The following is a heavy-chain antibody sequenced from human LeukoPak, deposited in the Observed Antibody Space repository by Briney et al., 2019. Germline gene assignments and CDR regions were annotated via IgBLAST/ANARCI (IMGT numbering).Heavy chain of an antibody. V-gene: IGHV3-30-3*01. D-gene: IGHD2-15*01. Sequence: QSGRSLRLSCAASGFTFSSYAMHWVRQAPGKGLEWVAVISYDGSNKYYADSVKGRFTISRDNSKNTLYLQMNSLRAEDTAVYYCAKASMNSDGAFDIWGQGTMVTVSS. J-gene: IGHJ3*02. CDR1: GFTFSSYA. CDR2: ISYDGSNK. CDR3: AKASMNSDGAFDI.